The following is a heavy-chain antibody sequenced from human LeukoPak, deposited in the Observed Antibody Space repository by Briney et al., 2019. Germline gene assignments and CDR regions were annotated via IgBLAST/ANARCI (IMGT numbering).Heavy chain of an antibody. J-gene: IGHJ4*02. V-gene: IGHV3-53*01. CDR3: TRGVWD. Sequence: GESLRLSCAASGFAFNTYSMNWVRQAPGKGLEWVSVVSSGGDTYYADSVRGRFVISRDHSKNTLYLQMNGLRAEDTAVYYCTRGVWDWGQGTLVTVSS. CDR2: VSSGGDT. CDR1: GFAFNTYS. D-gene: IGHD1-26*01.